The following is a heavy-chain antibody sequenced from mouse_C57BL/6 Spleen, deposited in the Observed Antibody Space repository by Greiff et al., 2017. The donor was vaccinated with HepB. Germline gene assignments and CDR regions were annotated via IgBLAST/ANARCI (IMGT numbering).Heavy chain of an antibody. V-gene: IGHV10-1*01. CDR3: VRPTVVGADYAMDY. J-gene: IGHJ4*01. Sequence: EVMLVESGGGLVQPKGSLKLSCAASGFSFNTYAMNWVRQAPGKGLEWVARIRSKSNNYATYYADSVKDRFTISRDDSESMLYLQMNNLKTEDTAMYYCVRPTVVGADYAMDYWGQGTSVTVSS. CDR2: IRSKSNNYAT. CDR1: GFSFNTYA. D-gene: IGHD1-1*01.